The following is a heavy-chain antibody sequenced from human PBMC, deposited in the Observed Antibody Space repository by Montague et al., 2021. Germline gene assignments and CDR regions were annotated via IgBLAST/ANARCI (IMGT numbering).Heavy chain of an antibody. Sequence: TLSLTCAVSGGSISSGGYSWSWIRQPPGKGLEWIGYIYHSGSTYYNPSLKSRVTISVDKSKNQFSLKLNSVTAADTTVYYCARGFPYSTSYNGKDFHAFDIWGQGTMVTVSS. CDR2: IYHSGST. CDR1: GGSISSGGYS. J-gene: IGHJ3*02. D-gene: IGHD6-6*01. V-gene: IGHV4-30-2*01. CDR3: ARGFPYSTSYNGKDFHAFDI.